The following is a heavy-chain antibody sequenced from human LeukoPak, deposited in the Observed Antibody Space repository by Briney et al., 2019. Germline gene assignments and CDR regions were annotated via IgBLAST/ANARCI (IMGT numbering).Heavy chain of an antibody. J-gene: IGHJ4*02. CDR1: GGSIGSGDYY. Sequence: SETLSLTCTVSGGSIGSGDYYWSWIRQPPGKGLEWLGYIYYSGSTYYNPSLKSRVTISVDTSKNQFSLKLSSVTAADTAVYYCAREWGRSSYDFWSGYRSIDYWGQGTLVTVSS. CDR2: IYYSGST. CDR3: AREWGRSSYDFWSGYRSIDY. D-gene: IGHD3-3*01. V-gene: IGHV4-30-4*01.